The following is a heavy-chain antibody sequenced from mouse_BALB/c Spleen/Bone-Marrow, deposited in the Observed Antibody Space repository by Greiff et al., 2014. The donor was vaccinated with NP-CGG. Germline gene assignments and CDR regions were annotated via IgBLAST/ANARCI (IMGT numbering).Heavy chain of an antibody. J-gene: IGHJ4*01. CDR3: TRDGKGNYDYAMDY. Sequence: EVQLVESGGGLVKPGGSLKLSCAASGFTFSSYTMSWVRQTPEKRLEWVATISSDGSYTYYPDSVKGRFTISRDNAKNTLYLQMSSLKSEDTAIYYCTRDGKGNYDYAMDYWGQGTSVTVSS. D-gene: IGHD2-1*01. CDR2: ISSDGSYT. V-gene: IGHV5-6-4*01. CDR1: GFTFSSYT.